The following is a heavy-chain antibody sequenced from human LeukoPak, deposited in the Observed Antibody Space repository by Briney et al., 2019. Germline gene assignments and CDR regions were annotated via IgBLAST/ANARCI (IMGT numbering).Heavy chain of an antibody. D-gene: IGHD1-1*01. J-gene: IGHJ5*02. V-gene: IGHV3-7*01. CDR1: GFTFSGHG. Sequence: GGSLRLSCAASGFTFSGHGMSWVRQAPGEGLEWVAKIKTEESEKYYVDSVKARFTIASDNAKNSLYLQMTSLKGEDTAVYYCAGGHWWLDPWGPGALVTVSS. CDR2: IKTEESEK. CDR3: AGGHWWLDP.